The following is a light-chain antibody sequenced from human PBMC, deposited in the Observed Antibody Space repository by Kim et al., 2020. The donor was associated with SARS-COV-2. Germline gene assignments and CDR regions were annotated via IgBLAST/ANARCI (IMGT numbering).Light chain of an antibody. CDR2: DAS. CDR1: HSFSIY. V-gene: IGKV3-11*01. CDR3: QQRSNWLWT. Sequence: LSPGERATLSCRASHSFSIYLAWYQQKPGQAPRLLIYDASNRATGIPARFSGSGSGTDFTLTISSLEPEDFAVYYCQQRSNWLWTFGQGTKVEIK. J-gene: IGKJ1*01.